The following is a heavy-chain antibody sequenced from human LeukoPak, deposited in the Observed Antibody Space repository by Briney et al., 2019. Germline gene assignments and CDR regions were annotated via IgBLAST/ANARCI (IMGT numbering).Heavy chain of an antibody. CDR2: SHSRGST. Sequence: SETLSLTCTVSDGSISSDSWSWIRQPAGKGLEWIGRSHSRGSTSYNPSLESRVTMSVDTSKNQCSLRLSSLTAADTAVYYCAREAEHYYYAMDVWGQGTTVTVSS. CDR1: DGSISSDS. J-gene: IGHJ6*02. V-gene: IGHV4-4*07. CDR3: AREAEHYYYAMDV.